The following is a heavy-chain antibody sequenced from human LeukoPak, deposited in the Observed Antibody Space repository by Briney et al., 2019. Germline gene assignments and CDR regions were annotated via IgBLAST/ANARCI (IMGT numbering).Heavy chain of an antibody. Sequence: GGSLRLSCAASGFTFSTYAMSWVRQAPGKGLEWVSVISGSTDSTYYADSVKGRFTISRDNSKNTLYLQMNSLRAEDTAVYYCAKPPPDSSSWLFDFWGQGTLVTVSS. J-gene: IGHJ4*02. D-gene: IGHD6-13*01. CDR2: ISGSTDST. V-gene: IGHV3-23*01. CDR1: GFTFSTYA. CDR3: AKPPPDSSSWLFDF.